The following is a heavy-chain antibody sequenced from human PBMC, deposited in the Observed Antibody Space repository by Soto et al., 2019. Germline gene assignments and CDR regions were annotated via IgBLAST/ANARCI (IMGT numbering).Heavy chain of an antibody. CDR1: GFIFSGYW. J-gene: IGHJ4*02. D-gene: IGHD3-10*01. CDR3: ARLLGGSGSFIDY. CDR2: INSDGSTT. Sequence: EVQLVESGGGLVQPGGSLRLSCAASGFIFSGYWMHWVRQHQGKGLVWVSRINSDGSTTSYADSVKGRFTISRDNAKNTMYLQMNSLRAEDTVVYYCARLLGGSGSFIDYWGQGTLVTVSS. V-gene: IGHV3-74*01.